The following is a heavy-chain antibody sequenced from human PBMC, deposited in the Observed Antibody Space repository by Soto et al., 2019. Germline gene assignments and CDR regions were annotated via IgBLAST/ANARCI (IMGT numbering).Heavy chain of an antibody. V-gene: IGHV1-18*04. J-gene: IGHJ3*02. CDR3: ARGRITILGVVMNAFDI. CDR1: GYTFTSYG. D-gene: IGHD3-3*01. CDR2: VSAYNGNT. Sequence: ASVKVSCKXSGYTFTSYGISWVRQAPGQGLEWMGWVSAYNGNTNYAQKLQGRVTMTTDTSTSTAYMELRSLRSDDTAVYYCARGRITILGVVMNAFDIWGQGTMVTVSS.